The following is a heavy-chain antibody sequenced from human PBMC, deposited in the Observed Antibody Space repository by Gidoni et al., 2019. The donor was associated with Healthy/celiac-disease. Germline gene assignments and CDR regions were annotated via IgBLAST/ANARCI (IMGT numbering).Heavy chain of an antibody. J-gene: IGHJ5*02. V-gene: IGHV4-39*01. CDR2: IYYGGST. CDR3: ARSSHSSSSLSWFDP. D-gene: IGHD6-6*01. CDR1: GGTISSSSYY. Sequence: QLPLQESGPGLVKPSETLSLPCTFSGGTISSSSYYWDWIRQPPGKGLECIGSIYYGGSTYYNPSLKSRVTISVDTSKNQFSLKLSSVTAADTAVYYCARSSHSSSSLSWFDPWGQGTLVTVSS.